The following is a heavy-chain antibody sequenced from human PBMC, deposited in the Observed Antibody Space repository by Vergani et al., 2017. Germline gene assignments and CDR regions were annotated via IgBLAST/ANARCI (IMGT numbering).Heavy chain of an antibody. Sequence: QVQLVESGGGVVQPGRSLRLSCAASGFTFSSYGMHWVRQAPGKGLEWVAVIWYDGSNKYYADSVKGRFTISRDNSKNTLYLQMNSLRAEDTAVYYCARENNVFDAFDIWGQGTMVTVSS. J-gene: IGHJ3*02. V-gene: IGHV3-33*01. CDR1: GFTFSSYG. CDR2: IWYDGSNK. CDR3: ARENNVFDAFDI. D-gene: IGHD1-14*01.